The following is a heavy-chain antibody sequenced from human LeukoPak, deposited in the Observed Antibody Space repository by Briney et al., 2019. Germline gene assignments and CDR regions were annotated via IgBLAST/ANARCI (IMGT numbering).Heavy chain of an antibody. CDR2: ISSSSSYI. D-gene: IGHD6-13*01. Sequence: GGSLRLSCAASGFTFSSYSMNWVRQAPGKGLEWVSSISSSSSYIYYADSVKGRFTISRDNAKNSLYLQMNSLRAEDTAVYYCARAADEIAAADFWGQGTLVTVSS. V-gene: IGHV3-21*01. CDR3: ARAADEIAAADF. J-gene: IGHJ4*02. CDR1: GFTFSSYS.